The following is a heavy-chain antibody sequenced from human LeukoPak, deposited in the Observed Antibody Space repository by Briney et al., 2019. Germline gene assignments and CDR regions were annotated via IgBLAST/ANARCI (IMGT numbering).Heavy chain of an antibody. CDR2: ISSSSSYI. V-gene: IGHV3-21*01. Sequence: GGSLRLSCTASGFTFDSYEMNWVRQAPGKGLEWVSSISSSSSYIYYAASVKGRFTISRDNAKKSLYLQMNSLRAEDTAVYYCARQIAVADADYWGQGTLVTVSS. D-gene: IGHD6-19*01. CDR1: GFTFDSYE. CDR3: ARQIAVADADY. J-gene: IGHJ4*02.